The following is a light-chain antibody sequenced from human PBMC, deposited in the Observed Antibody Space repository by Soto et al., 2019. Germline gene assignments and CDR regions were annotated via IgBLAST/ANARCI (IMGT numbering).Light chain of an antibody. Sequence: QSALTQPASVSGSPGQSITISCTGTSGDIGYYNYVSWYQQHPGKAPKVMIYEVGNRPSGVSDRFSGSKSGNTASLTISGLQAEDEADYYCSSYTSSSTPFVFGTGTNVTVL. CDR2: EVG. V-gene: IGLV2-14*01. J-gene: IGLJ1*01. CDR1: SGDIGYYNY. CDR3: SSYTSSSTPFV.